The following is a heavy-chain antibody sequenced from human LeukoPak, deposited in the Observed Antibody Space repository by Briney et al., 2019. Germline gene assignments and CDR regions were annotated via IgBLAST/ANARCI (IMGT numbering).Heavy chain of an antibody. V-gene: IGHV5-51*01. D-gene: IGHD1-26*01. CDR2: NYHGDSGP. CDR3: GMSGDRVPLQDDVFDV. J-gene: IGHJ3*01. Sequence: GESLEISCKGSGFNFTSYCIGWGRPVPGKGVEGMGINYHGDSGPTYSPSLEGQVNISGEKSINTAYLQWSSLQASDTAMYYCGMSGDRVPLQDDVFDVWGQGTMVTVST. CDR1: GFNFTSYC.